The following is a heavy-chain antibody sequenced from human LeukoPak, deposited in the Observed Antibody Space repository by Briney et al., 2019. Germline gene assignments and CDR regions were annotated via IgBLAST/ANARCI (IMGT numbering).Heavy chain of an antibody. J-gene: IGHJ4*02. Sequence: SETLSLTCTVSGGSISSSSYYWGWIRQPPGKGLEWIGSIYYSGSIYYNPSLKSRVTISVDTSKNQFSLKLSSVTAADTAVYYCARVGSSSWYYFDYWGQGTLVTVSS. D-gene: IGHD6-13*01. CDR1: GGSISSSSYY. CDR3: ARVGSSSWYYFDY. V-gene: IGHV4-39*07. CDR2: IYYSGSI.